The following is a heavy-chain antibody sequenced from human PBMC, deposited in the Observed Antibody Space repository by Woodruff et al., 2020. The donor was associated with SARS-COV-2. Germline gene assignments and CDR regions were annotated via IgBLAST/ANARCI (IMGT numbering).Heavy chain of an antibody. CDR3: ARDGMAVAGTGEVFDY. D-gene: IGHD6-19*01. V-gene: IGHV3-74*03. J-gene: IGHJ4*02. Sequence: TYADSVKGRLTISRDNAKNTLYLQMNSLRAEDTAVYYCARDGMAVAGTGEVFDYWGQGTLVTVSS.